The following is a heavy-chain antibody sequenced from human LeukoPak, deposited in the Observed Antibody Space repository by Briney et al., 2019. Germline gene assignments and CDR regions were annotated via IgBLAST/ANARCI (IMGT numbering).Heavy chain of an antibody. D-gene: IGHD4-23*01. CDR2: ISKDESNK. CDR3: AKVLAVTSYGAKSVFDH. Sequence: TGGSLRLPCATSGFSFSTFGMHWVRQTPGKGLEWVSHISKDESNKYYADSVKGRFTISRDNSKNTVYLQMNSLRAEDTAVYYCAKVLAVTSYGAKSVFDHWGQGTLVTVSS. J-gene: IGHJ4*02. V-gene: IGHV3-30*18. CDR1: GFSFSTFG.